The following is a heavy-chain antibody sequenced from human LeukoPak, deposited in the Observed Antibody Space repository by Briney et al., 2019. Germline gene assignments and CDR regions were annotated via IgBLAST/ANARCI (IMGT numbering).Heavy chain of an antibody. V-gene: IGHV3-74*01. CDR3: ARDLFFSDAGYSSGWRAEYFHH. J-gene: IGHJ1*01. D-gene: IGHD6-19*01. CDR2: MNGAGSNT. CDR1: GFTFSSNW. Sequence: GGSLRLSCAASGFTFSSNWMHWVRHAPGKGRVWVSPMNGAGSNTSYADSVKGRFTVFRDNAKNTVNMQMNSLTAEETAVYYCARDLFFSDAGYSSGWRAEYFHHWGQGTLVTVSS.